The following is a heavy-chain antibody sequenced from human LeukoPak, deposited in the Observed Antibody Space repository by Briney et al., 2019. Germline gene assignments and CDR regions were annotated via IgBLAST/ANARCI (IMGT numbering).Heavy chain of an antibody. V-gene: IGHV4-39*01. D-gene: IGHD2-2*01. J-gene: IGHJ5*02. CDR2: TYYSGST. CDR1: GGSISSTSYY. CDR3: ARQGYCTSTSCPSMDNWFDP. Sequence: SETLSLTCTVSGGSISSTSYYWGWIRQPPGKGREWIGSTYYSGSTYYNPSLKSRLTMSVDTSKNQFSLKLSSVTAADTAVYYCARQGYCTSTSCPSMDNWFDPWGQGTLVTVSS.